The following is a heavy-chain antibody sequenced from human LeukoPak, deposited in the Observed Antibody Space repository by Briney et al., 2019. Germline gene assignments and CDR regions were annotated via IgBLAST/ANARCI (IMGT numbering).Heavy chain of an antibody. V-gene: IGHV1-24*01. Sequence: ASVKVSCKVPGYTLTELSMHWVRQAPGKGLEWVGGFDPEDGETIYAQKFEGRVTMTEDTTTDTAYMELSSLRSEDTVVYYCARGGGYCSSTSCHTNWFDPWGQGTLVTVSS. CDR2: FDPEDGET. CDR1: GYTLTELS. J-gene: IGHJ5*02. D-gene: IGHD2-2*02. CDR3: ARGGGYCSSTSCHTNWFDP.